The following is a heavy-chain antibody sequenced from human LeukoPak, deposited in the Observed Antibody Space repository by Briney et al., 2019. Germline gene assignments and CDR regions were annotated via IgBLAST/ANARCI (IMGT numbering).Heavy chain of an antibody. V-gene: IGHV1-18*01. J-gene: IGHJ5*02. CDR2: ISAYNGNT. CDR1: GYSFTSYG. D-gene: IGHD1-26*01. CDR3: ARDLSGSYSSWFDP. Sequence: ASVKVSCKASGYSFTSYGFSWVRQAPGQGLEWMGWISAYNGNTNYAQKLQGRVTMTTDTSTSTAYMELRSLRSDDTAVYYCARDLSGSYSSWFDPWGQGTLVTVSS.